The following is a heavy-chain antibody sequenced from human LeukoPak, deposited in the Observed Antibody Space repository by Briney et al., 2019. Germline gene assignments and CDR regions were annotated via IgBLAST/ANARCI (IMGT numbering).Heavy chain of an antibody. CDR1: GFTFSSYE. D-gene: IGHD3-22*01. Sequence: GGSLRLSCAASGFTFSSYEMNWVRQAPGKGLEWVAFIRYDGSNKYYADSVKGRFTISRGNSKNTLYLQMNSLRAEDTAVYYCARDLYRIVVVPHYFDYWGQGTLVTVSS. J-gene: IGHJ4*02. V-gene: IGHV3-30*02. CDR2: IRYDGSNK. CDR3: ARDLYRIVVVPHYFDY.